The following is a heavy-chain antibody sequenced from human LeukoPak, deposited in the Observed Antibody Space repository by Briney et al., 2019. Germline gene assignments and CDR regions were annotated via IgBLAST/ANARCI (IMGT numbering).Heavy chain of an antibody. CDR3: ARDRTSIAAAGTDTYYYYGMDV. CDR2: INPNSGGT. Sequence: ASVKVSCKASGYTFTGYYMHWVRQAPGQGLEWMGWINPNSGGTNYAQKLQGRVTMTRDTSISTAYMELSRLRSDDTAVYYCARDRTSIAAAGTDTYYYYGMDVWGQGTTVTVSS. D-gene: IGHD6-13*01. CDR1: GYTFTGYY. J-gene: IGHJ6*02. V-gene: IGHV1-2*02.